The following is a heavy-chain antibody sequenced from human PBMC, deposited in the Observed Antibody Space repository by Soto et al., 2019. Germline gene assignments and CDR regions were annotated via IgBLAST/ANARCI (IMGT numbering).Heavy chain of an antibody. CDR1: GGSISSGGYY. Sequence: QVQLQESGPGLVKPSQTLSLTCTVSGGSISSGGYYCNWIRQHPGKGLGWIGYIYYSGSTYYNPSRRSRVTIAVDTSKNQFSLKLTSVTAADTAVCYCARDSSGYYHFDAWGQGTLVTVSS. V-gene: IGHV4-31*03. J-gene: IGHJ4*02. D-gene: IGHD3-22*01. CDR3: ARDSSGYYHFDA. CDR2: IYYSGST.